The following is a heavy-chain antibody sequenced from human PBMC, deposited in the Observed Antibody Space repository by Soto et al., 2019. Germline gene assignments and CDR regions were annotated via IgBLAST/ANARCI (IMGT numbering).Heavy chain of an antibody. D-gene: IGHD6-13*01. CDR2: TYYRSKWYN. J-gene: IGHJ6*02. Sequence: PSQTLSLTCAISGDSVSSNSAAWNWIRQSPSRGLEWLGRTYYRSKWYNDYAVSVKSRITINPDTSKNQFSLQLNSVTPEDTAVYYCARDLTPYSSSWYASYYYYYGMDVWGQGTTVTVPS. CDR3: ARDLTPYSSSWYASYYYYYGMDV. CDR1: GDSVSSNSAA. V-gene: IGHV6-1*01.